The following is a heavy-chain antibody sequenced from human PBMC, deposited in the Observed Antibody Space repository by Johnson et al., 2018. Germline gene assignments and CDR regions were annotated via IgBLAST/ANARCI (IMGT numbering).Heavy chain of an antibody. CDR3: ARDNRSYLF. D-gene: IGHD3-10*01. J-gene: IGHJ4*02. CDR1: GASISTYY. V-gene: IGHV4-59*01. CDR2: VYYNWNS. Sequence: QVQLQESGPGLVKPSETLSLTCTVSGASISTYYWSWIRQAPGKGLEWIGYVYYNWNSNYNPSLKGRVTISVDTSKKQFSLKLTPMTAAETAVYLRARDNRSYLFWGQGPLVTVSS.